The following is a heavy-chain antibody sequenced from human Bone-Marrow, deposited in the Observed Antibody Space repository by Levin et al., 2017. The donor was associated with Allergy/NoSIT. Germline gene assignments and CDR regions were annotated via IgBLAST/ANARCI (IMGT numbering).Heavy chain of an antibody. CDR3: ARGKDYFGSGSYLFFDN. V-gene: IGHV3-23*01. CDR1: GFTFKNYV. D-gene: IGHD3-10*01. J-gene: IGHJ4*02. CDR2: ISGGAGDT. Sequence: PGGSLRLSCSASGFTFKNYVMTWVRQAPGKGLEWVSAISGGAGDTYYADSVKGRFIISRDNSKNTLFLQMDSLRADDTAVYFCARGKDYFGSGSYLFFDNWGQGTLVTVSS.